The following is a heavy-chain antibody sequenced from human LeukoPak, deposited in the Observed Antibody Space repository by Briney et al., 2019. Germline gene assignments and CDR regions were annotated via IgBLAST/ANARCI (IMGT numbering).Heavy chain of an antibody. CDR3: ARQGTVTLDY. CDR2: IYYSGST. Sequence: TSETLSLTCSVSGASISSTTNYWGWIRQPPGKGLEWLGSIYYSGSTYYNPSLQSRGIISVDTSKNQFSLKLSSVTAADTAVYYCARQGTVTLDYWGQGTLVTVSS. J-gene: IGHJ4*02. V-gene: IGHV4-39*01. CDR1: GASISSTTNY. D-gene: IGHD4-17*01.